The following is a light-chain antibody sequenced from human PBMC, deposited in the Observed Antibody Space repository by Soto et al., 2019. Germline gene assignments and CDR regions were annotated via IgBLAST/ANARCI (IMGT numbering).Light chain of an antibody. CDR1: KLGDKY. Sequence: SSKLTQPPSVSVSPGQTASITCSGDKLGDKYACWYQQKPGQSPVLVIYQDSKRPSGIPERFSGSNSGNTATLTISGTQAMDEADYYCQAWDSSTDHVVFGGGTKLTVL. CDR3: QAWDSSTDHVV. CDR2: QDS. V-gene: IGLV3-1*01. J-gene: IGLJ2*01.